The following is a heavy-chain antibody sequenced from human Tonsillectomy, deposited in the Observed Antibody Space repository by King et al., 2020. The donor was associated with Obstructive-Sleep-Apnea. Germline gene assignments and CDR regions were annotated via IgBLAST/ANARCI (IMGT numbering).Heavy chain of an antibody. CDR2: IYYSGST. CDR1: GGSISSYY. D-gene: IGHD3-3*01. CDR3: ARQKVWSGYPLHFDY. J-gene: IGHJ4*02. Sequence: QLQESGPGLVKPSETLSLTCTVSGGSISSYYWSWIRQPPGKGLEWIGSIYYSGSTYYNPSLKSRVTIPVDTSKSQFSLKLSSLTAADTAVYYCARQKVWSGYPLHFDYWGQGTLVTVSS. V-gene: IGHV4-59*08.